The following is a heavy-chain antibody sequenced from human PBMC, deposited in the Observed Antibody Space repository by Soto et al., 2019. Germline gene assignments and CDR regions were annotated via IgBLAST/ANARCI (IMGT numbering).Heavy chain of an antibody. Sequence: QVQLQESGPGLVKPSETLSLTCTVSGGSISSYYWSWIRQPPGKGLEWIGYIYYSGSTNYNPSLKSRVTISVDTSKNLFSLKLSSVTAADTAVYYCARDQAYGVGAFDIWGQGTMVTVSS. CDR3: ARDQAYGVGAFDI. D-gene: IGHD4-17*01. J-gene: IGHJ3*02. V-gene: IGHV4-59*01. CDR2: IYYSGST. CDR1: GGSISSYY.